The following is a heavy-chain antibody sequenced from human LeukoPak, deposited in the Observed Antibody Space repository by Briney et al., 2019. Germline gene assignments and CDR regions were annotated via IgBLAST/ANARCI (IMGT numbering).Heavy chain of an antibody. CDR1: GGSISSYY. Sequence: SETLSLTCTVSGGSISSYYWSWIRQPPGKGLEWIGYIYYSGSTNYNPSLKSRVTISVDTSKNQFSLKLSSVTAADTAVYYCARGTINCSGGSCYLKGYYYYGMDVWGQGTTVAVSS. D-gene: IGHD2-15*01. CDR2: IYYSGST. V-gene: IGHV4-59*12. CDR3: ARGTINCSGGSCYLKGYYYYGMDV. J-gene: IGHJ6*02.